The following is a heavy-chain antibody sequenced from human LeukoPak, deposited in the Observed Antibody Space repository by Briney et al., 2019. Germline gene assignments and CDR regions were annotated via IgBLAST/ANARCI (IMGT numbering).Heavy chain of an antibody. CDR1: GYTFTSYG. CDR2: IIPIFGTA. D-gene: IGHD2-2*01. Sequence: AASVKVSCKASGYTFTSYGISWVRQAPGQGLEWMGGIIPIFGTANYAQKFQGRVTITADESTSTAYMELSSLRSEDTAVYYCAVRSHIVVVPVQLGVSYYYGMDVWGQGTTVTVSS. CDR3: AVRSHIVVVPVQLGVSYYYGMDV. V-gene: IGHV1-69*13. J-gene: IGHJ6*02.